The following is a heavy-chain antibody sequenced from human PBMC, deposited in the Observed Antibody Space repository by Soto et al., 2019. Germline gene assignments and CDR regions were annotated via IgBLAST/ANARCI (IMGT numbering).Heavy chain of an antibody. CDR2: INHSGST. Sequence: PSETLSLTCAVYGWSFSGYYWSWIRQPPGKGLEWIGEINHSGSTNYNPSLKSRVTISADTSKNQFSLKLSSVTAADTAVYYCARGGRYSSSWTPRAYYYGMDVWGQGTKVTVSS. D-gene: IGHD6-13*01. V-gene: IGHV4-34*01. CDR3: ARGGRYSSSWTPRAYYYGMDV. J-gene: IGHJ6*02. CDR1: GWSFSGYY.